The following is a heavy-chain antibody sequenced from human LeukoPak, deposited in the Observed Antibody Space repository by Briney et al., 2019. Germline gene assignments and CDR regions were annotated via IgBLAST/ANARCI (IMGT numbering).Heavy chain of an antibody. CDR3: ARASVTYNYYYYMDV. Sequence: SSETLSLTCTVSGGSISSYYWNWIRQPPGKGLEWIGYIHYSGSTNYNPSLKSRVTISVDTSKNQFSLKLSSVTAADTAVYYCARASVTYNYYYYMDVWGKGTTVTVSS. CDR1: GGSISSYY. CDR2: IHYSGST. V-gene: IGHV4-59*01. J-gene: IGHJ6*03. D-gene: IGHD4-11*01.